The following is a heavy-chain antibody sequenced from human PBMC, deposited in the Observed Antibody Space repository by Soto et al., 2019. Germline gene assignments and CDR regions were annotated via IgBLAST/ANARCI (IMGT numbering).Heavy chain of an antibody. CDR3: AKDMGCISTSCRPDYYYYGMDV. CDR1: GFTFDDYA. Sequence: EVQLVESGGGLVQPGRSLRLSCAASGFTFDDYAMHWVRQAPGKGLEWVSGISWNSGSIGYADSVKGRFTISRDNAKNSLYLQMNSLRAEDTALYYCAKDMGCISTSCRPDYYYYGMDVWGHGTTVTVSS. V-gene: IGHV3-9*01. D-gene: IGHD2-2*01. CDR2: ISWNSGSI. J-gene: IGHJ6*02.